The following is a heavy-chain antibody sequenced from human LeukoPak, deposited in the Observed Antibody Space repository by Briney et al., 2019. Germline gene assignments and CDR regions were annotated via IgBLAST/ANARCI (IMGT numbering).Heavy chain of an antibody. CDR3: ARDFLGIAALDYFDY. D-gene: IGHD6-6*01. CDR2: INHSGST. Sequence: SETLCLTCAVYGGSFSGYYWSWIRQPPGKGLEWIGEINHSGSTNYNPSLKSRVTISVDTSKNQFSLKLSSVTAADTAVYYCARDFLGIAALDYFDYWGQGTLVTVSS. J-gene: IGHJ4*02. CDR1: GGSFSGYY. V-gene: IGHV4-34*01.